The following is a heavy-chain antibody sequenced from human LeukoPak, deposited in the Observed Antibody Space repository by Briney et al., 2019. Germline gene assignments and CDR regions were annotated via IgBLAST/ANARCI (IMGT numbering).Heavy chain of an antibody. J-gene: IGHJ4*02. CDR3: AREGVIVGAAGGDY. CDR2: INPNSGGT. Sequence: GASVKVSCKASGYTFTGDYMHWVRQAPGQGLEWMGWINPNSGGTNYAQKFQGRVTMTRDTSISTAYMELSRLRSDDTAVYYCAREGVIVGAAGGDYWGQGTLVTVSS. D-gene: IGHD1-26*01. V-gene: IGHV1-2*02. CDR1: GYTFTGDY.